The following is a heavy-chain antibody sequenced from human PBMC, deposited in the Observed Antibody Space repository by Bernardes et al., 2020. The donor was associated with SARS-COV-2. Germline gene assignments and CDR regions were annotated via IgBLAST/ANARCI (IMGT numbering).Heavy chain of an antibody. D-gene: IGHD3-3*01. J-gene: IGHJ5*02. Sequence: ASVKVSCKVSGYTLTELSMHWVRQAPGKGREGMGGFDPEDGETIYAQKFQGRVTMTEDTSTDTAYMELSSLRSEDTAVYYCATSTIFGVAGWFDPWGQGTLVTVSP. CDR2: FDPEDGET. CDR1: GYTLTELS. V-gene: IGHV1-24*01. CDR3: ATSTIFGVAGWFDP.